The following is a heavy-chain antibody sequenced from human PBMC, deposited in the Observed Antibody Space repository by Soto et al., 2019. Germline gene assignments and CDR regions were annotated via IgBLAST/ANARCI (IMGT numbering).Heavy chain of an antibody. CDR2: INHSGST. CDR1: GGSFSGYY. V-gene: IGHV4-34*01. J-gene: IGHJ4*02. D-gene: IGHD5-18*01. CDR3: ARSSLRGYSYGPSYFDY. Sequence: SETLSLTCAVYGGSFSGYYWSWIRQPPGKGLEWIGEINHSGSTNYNPSLKSRVTISVDTSKNQFSLKLSPVTAADTAVYYCARSSLRGYSYGPSYFDYWGQGTLVTVSS.